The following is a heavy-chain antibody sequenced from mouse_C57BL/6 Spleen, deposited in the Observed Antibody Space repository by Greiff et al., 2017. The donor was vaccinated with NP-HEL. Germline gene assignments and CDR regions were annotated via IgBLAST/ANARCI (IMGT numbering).Heavy chain of an antibody. J-gene: IGHJ2*01. Sequence: EVKLVESGGGLVKPGGSLKLSCAASGFTFSDYGMHWVRQAPETGLEWVAYISSGSSTIYYADTVKGRFTISRDNAKNTLFLQMTSLRSEDTSMYYCAREGDYYGSAYYFDYWGQGTTLTVSS. CDR1: GFTFSDYG. D-gene: IGHD1-1*01. CDR3: AREGDYYGSAYYFDY. V-gene: IGHV5-17*01. CDR2: ISSGSSTI.